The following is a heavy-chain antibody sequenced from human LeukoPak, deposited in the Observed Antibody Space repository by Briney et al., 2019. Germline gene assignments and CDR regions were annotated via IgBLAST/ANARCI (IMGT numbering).Heavy chain of an antibody. CDR1: GDSITSSY. V-gene: IGHV4-59*13. CDR2: VYYSANT. Sequence: SETLSLTCTVSGDSITSSYWTWSRQPPGKGLEWIGYVYYSANTTYSHCLKSRVTISVGTSKDQFSLKLTSVTAADTAVYYCARGRGAYYYAMDVWGQGTTVTVSS. J-gene: IGHJ6*02. D-gene: IGHD3-16*01. CDR3: ARGRGAYYYAMDV.